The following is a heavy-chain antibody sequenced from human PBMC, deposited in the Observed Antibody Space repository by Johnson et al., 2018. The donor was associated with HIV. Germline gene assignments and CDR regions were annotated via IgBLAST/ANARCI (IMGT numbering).Heavy chain of an antibody. J-gene: IGHJ3*02. CDR3: AKWGSLAVAAIGNAFDI. CDR2: ISYDGNSK. V-gene: IGHV3-30*18. CDR1: GFTVSTNY. D-gene: IGHD6-19*01. Sequence: QVQLVESGGGLIQPGGSLRLSCAASGFTVSTNYMGWVRLAPGKGLEWVGVISYDGNSKYYGDSVKGRFTISRDNSKNTLYLQMNSLRAEDTAVYYCAKWGSLAVAAIGNAFDIWGQGTMVTVSS.